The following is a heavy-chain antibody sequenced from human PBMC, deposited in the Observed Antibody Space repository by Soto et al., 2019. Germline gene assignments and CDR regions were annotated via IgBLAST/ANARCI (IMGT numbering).Heavy chain of an antibody. CDR2: INGGGTST. CDR3: AKDPPSESLPGLDP. J-gene: IGHJ5*02. Sequence: GGSLRLSCAASGFSFSTYSISWVRQAPGTGLQWVSSINGGGTSTFYADSVRGRFTISRDNSKNTVHLQMNSLRAEDMAVYYCAKDPPSESLPGLDPWGQGALGTVSA. CDR1: GFSFSTYS. V-gene: IGHV3-23*01.